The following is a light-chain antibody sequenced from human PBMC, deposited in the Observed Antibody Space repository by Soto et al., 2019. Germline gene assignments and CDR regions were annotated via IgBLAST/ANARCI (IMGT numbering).Light chain of an antibody. J-gene: IGKJ5*01. Sequence: EIVLTQSPASLSLSPGERATLSCRACQSVNSYLAWYQQKPGQAPRLLIYGASNRATGIPARFSGSGSGTDFTLTISSLEPEDFAVYYCQQRSNWPPRITFGQGTRLEI. CDR2: GAS. CDR3: QQRSNWPPRIT. V-gene: IGKV3-11*01. CDR1: QSVNSY.